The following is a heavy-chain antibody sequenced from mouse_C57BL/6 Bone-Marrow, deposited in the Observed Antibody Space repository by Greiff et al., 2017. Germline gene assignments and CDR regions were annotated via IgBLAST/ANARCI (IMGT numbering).Heavy chain of an antibody. CDR1: GYTFTSYW. Sequence: QVHVKQPGAELVMPGASVKLSCKASGYTFTSYWMHWVKQRPGQGLEWIGEIDPSDSYTNYNQKFKGKSTLTVDKSSSTAYMQLSSLTSEDSAVYYCARAYDYDAMDYWGQGTSVTVSS. CDR2: IDPSDSYT. CDR3: ARAYDYDAMDY. V-gene: IGHV1-69*01. D-gene: IGHD6-5*01. J-gene: IGHJ4*01.